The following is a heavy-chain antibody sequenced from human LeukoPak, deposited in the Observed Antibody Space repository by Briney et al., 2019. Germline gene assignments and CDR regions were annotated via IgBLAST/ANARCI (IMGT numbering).Heavy chain of an antibody. J-gene: IGHJ5*02. CDR2: IYYSGST. D-gene: IGHD6-13*01. V-gene: IGHV4-39*07. CDR1: GGSISSSSYY. Sequence: SETLSLTCTVSGGSISSSSYYWGWIRQPPGKGLEWIGSIYYSGSTYYNPSLKSRVTISVDTSKNQFSLKLSSVTAADTAVYYCASLEVWQQRYPWGQGTLVTVSS. CDR3: ASLEVWQQRYP.